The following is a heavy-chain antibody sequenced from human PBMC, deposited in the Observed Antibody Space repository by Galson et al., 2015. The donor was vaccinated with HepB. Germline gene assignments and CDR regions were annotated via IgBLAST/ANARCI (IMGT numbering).Heavy chain of an antibody. CDR2: FSGVNSDT. V-gene: IGHV3-23*01. D-gene: IGHD5-18*01. J-gene: IGHJ4*02. CDR1: GFTFSNYA. Sequence: SLRLACAASGFTFSNYAMSWVRQAPGEGLEWVSTFSGVNSDTYYADSVKGGFTVCGDNSKNQVYLQMNSLRSEDTAVYYCAKDREGDTGDFDSWGQGTLVTASS. CDR3: AKDREGDTGDFDS.